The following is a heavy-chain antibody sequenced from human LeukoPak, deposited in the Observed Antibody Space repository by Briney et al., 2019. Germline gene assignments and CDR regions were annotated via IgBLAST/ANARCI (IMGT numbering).Heavy chain of an antibody. CDR3: ARDSGGYYGSGSFDY. D-gene: IGHD3-10*01. CDR2: VSTSGST. Sequence: SETLSLTCTVSGGSISNHFCSWIRQPAGKGLEWIGRVSTSGSTYYNPSLKSRVTMSADTSKNQFSLKLTSMTAADTAVYYCARDSGGYYGSGSFDYWGQGTLVTVSS. CDR1: GGSISNHF. V-gene: IGHV4-4*07. J-gene: IGHJ4*02.